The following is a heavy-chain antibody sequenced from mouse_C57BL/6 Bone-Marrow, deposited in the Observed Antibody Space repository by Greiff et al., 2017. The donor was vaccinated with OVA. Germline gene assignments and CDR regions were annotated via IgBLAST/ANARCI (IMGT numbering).Heavy chain of an antibody. J-gene: IGHJ1*03. D-gene: IGHD1-1*01. CDR2: IDPENGDT. Sequence: VQLQQPGAELVRPGASVKLSCTASGFNIKDDYMHWVKQRPEQGLEWIGWIDPENGDTEYASKFQGKATITADTSSNTAYLQLSSLTSGGTAVDDCAIIASVVGWYFDVWGTGTTVTVSS. CDR1: GFNIKDDY. V-gene: IGHV14-4*01. CDR3: AIIASVVGWYFDV.